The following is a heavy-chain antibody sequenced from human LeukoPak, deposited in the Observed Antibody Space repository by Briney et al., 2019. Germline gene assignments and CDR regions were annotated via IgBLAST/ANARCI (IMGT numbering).Heavy chain of an antibody. CDR3: ARAAADAFDI. CDR2: ISYDGSNK. CDR1: GFTFSSYG. V-gene: IGHV3-30*03. D-gene: IGHD6-13*01. J-gene: IGHJ3*02. Sequence: PGGFLRLSCAASGFTFSSYGMHWVRQAPGKGLEWVAVISYDGSNKYYADSVKGRFTISRENAKNSLYLQMNSLRAGDTAVYYCARAAADAFDIWGQETMVTVSS.